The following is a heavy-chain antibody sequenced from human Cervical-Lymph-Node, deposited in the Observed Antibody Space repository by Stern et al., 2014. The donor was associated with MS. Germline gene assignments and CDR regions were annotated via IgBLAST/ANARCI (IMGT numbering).Heavy chain of an antibody. CDR2: IIYSGSS. CDR3: ARFSLFGEYYFDS. V-gene: IGHV4-31*02. Sequence: QVQLLESGPGLVKPSQTLSLTCTVSGGSITRGGDYWSWVRPRPGQGLEWVGYIIYSGSSYYNPSLKSRVTISVDTSKNQFSLRLTSVTAADTAVYYCARFSLFGEYYFDSWGQGTLVTVSS. D-gene: IGHD3-10*01. J-gene: IGHJ4*02. CDR1: GGSITRGGDY.